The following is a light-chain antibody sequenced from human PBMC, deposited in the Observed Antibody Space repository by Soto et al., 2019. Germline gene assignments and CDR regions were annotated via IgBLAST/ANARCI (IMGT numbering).Light chain of an antibody. CDR2: GAS. J-gene: IGKJ2*01. V-gene: IGKV3-15*01. Sequence: EIVMPQSPAPLSVSPGERATLSCRASQSVGSSLAWYQQKPGQPPRLLIYGASLRATGIPARFSGSWSGTEFTLTISSLQSEDFAVYYCQQDNNWPYTFGQGTKLEIK. CDR3: QQDNNWPYT. CDR1: QSVGSS.